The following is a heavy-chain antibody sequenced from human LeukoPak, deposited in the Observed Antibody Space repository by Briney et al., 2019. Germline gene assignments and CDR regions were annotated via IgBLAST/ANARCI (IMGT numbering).Heavy chain of an antibody. CDR3: ATSDDYVWGSYHH. CDR2: MSPNSGNT. J-gene: IGHJ4*02. V-gene: IGHV1-8*01. Sequence: ASVKVSCKASGYTFTNYDINWVRQATGQGLEWMGWMSPNSGNTGYAQKFQGRVTMTRNTSISTAYMELSSLRSEDTAVYYCATSDDYVWGSYHHWGQGTLVTVSS. CDR1: GYTFTNYD. D-gene: IGHD3-16*02.